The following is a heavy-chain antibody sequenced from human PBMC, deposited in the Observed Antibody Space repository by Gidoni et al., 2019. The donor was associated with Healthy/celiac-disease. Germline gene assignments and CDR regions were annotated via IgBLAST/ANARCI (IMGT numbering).Heavy chain of an antibody. CDR2: IWYDGSNK. D-gene: IGHD2-15*01. Sequence: QVQLVESGGGVVQPGRSLRLSCAAPGVTFSSYGMQRVRQAPGKGLEWVAVIWYDGSNKYYADSVKGRFTISRDNSKNTLYLQMNSLRAEDTAVYYCARSPPQYCSGGSCYSNWFDPWGQGTLVTVSS. J-gene: IGHJ5*02. V-gene: IGHV3-33*01. CDR3: ARSPPQYCSGGSCYSNWFDP. CDR1: GVTFSSYG.